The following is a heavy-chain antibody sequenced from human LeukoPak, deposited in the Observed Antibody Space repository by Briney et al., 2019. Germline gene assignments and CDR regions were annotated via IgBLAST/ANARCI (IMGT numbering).Heavy chain of an antibody. D-gene: IGHD3-10*01. CDR1: GFTFSSYA. CDR2: ISGSSGST. J-gene: IGHJ4*02. Sequence: PGGSLRLSCAASGFTFSSYAMSWVRQAPGKGLEWVSAISGSSGSTYYADSVKGRFTISRDNSKNTLYLQMNSLRAEDTAVYYCAKDGERFPRVFDYWGQGTLVTVSS. V-gene: IGHV3-23*01. CDR3: AKDGERFPRVFDY.